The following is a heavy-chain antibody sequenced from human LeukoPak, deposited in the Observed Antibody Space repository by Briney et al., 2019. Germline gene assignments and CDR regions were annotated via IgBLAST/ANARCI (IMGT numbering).Heavy chain of an antibody. V-gene: IGHV3-23*01. D-gene: IGHD6-19*01. CDR2: ISGSGGST. J-gene: IGHJ4*02. CDR3: ATQSSAWYTPFDY. CDR1: GFSLSSAA. Sequence: GGSLRLSCAASGFSLSSAAMSWVRQAPGKGLEWVSAISGSGGSTYYADSVKGRFTISRDNSKNTLYLQMNSLRAEDTAVYYCATQSSAWYTPFDYWGQGTLVTVSS.